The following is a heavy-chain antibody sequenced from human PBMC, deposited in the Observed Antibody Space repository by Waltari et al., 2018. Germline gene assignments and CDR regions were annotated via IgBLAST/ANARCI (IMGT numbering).Heavy chain of an antibody. D-gene: IGHD2-21*02. CDR2: ISYDGSNK. V-gene: IGHV3-30-3*01. J-gene: IGHJ2*01. Sequence: QVQLVESGGGVVQPGRSLRLSCAASGFTFSSYAMHWVRQAPGKGLEGVAVISYDGSNKYYADSVKGRFTISRDNSKNTLYLQMNSLRAEDTAVYYCARYREIGDSRGSWYFDLWGRGTLVTVSS. CDR1: GFTFSSYA. CDR3: ARYREIGDSRGSWYFDL.